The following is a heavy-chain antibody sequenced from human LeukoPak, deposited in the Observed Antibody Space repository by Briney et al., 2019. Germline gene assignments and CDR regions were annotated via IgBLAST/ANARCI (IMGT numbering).Heavy chain of an antibody. D-gene: IGHD6-19*01. J-gene: IGHJ4*02. CDR3: AKDGGSGWYVMVY. CDR2: IRYDGSNK. CDR1: GFTFSSYG. Sequence: GGSLRLSCAASGFTFSSYGMHWVRQAPGKGLEWVAFIRYDGSNKYYADSVKGRFTISRDNSKNTLYLQMNSLRAEDTAVYYCAKDGGSGWYVMVYWGQGTLVTVSS. V-gene: IGHV3-30*02.